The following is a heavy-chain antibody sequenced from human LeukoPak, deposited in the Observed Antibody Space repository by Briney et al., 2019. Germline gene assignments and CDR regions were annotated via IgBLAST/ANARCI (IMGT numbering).Heavy chain of an antibody. J-gene: IGHJ4*02. Sequence: GGSLRLSCAASGFTFSSYWMHSVRQTPGKGLMWVARIKSDGSTIYADSVQGRFTISRDKSNNTLYLQMNSLRAEDTAVYYCARGPGKASFDYWGQGTLVTVSS. D-gene: IGHD3-10*01. V-gene: IGHV3-74*01. CDR3: ARGPGKASFDY. CDR1: GFTFSSYW. CDR2: IKSDGST.